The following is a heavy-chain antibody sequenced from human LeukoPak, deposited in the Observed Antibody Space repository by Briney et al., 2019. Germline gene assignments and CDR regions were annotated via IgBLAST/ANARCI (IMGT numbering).Heavy chain of an antibody. CDR1: GFTFSIYS. CDR3: ARDPLGVLSYFDY. J-gene: IGHJ4*02. CDR2: ISSSSSSI. D-gene: IGHD3-16*01. V-gene: IGHV3-48*02. Sequence: SGGSLRLSCAASGFTFSIYSMNWVRQAPGKGLEWVSYISSSSSSIYYADSVKGRFTIFRDKAKNSLYLQMNSLRDEDTAVYYCARDPLGVLSYFDYWGQGTLVTVSS.